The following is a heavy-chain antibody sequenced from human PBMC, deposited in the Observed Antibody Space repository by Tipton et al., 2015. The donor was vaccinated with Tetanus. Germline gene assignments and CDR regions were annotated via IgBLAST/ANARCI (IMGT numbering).Heavy chain of an antibody. CDR3: ARAQYYYDSSGYLGGGSFDY. J-gene: IGHJ4*02. Sequence: QVQLVQSGAEVKKPGSSVKVSCKASGGTFSSYAISWVRQAPGQGLEWMGGIIPIFGTANYAQKFQGRVTITADESTSTAYMELSSLRSEDTAVYYCARAQYYYDSSGYLGGGSFDYWGQGTLVTVSS. CDR2: IIPIFGTA. V-gene: IGHV1-69*01. CDR1: GGTFSSYA. D-gene: IGHD3-22*01.